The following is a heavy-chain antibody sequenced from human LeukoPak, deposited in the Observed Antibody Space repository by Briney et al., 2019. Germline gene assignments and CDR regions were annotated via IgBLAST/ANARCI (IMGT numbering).Heavy chain of an antibody. V-gene: IGHV3-33*01. Sequence: GGSLRLSCAASGFTFSSYGMHWVRQAPGKGLEWVAVIWYDGSNKYYADSVKGRFTISRDNSKNTLYLQMNSLRAEDTAVYYCARIFFPTVVAALGYWGQGTLVTVSS. CDR2: IWYDGSNK. CDR3: ARIFFPTVVAALGY. CDR1: GFTFSSYG. D-gene: IGHD2-15*01. J-gene: IGHJ4*02.